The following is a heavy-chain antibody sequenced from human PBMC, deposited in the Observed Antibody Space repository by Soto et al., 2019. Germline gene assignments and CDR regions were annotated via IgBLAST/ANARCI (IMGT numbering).Heavy chain of an antibody. D-gene: IGHD1-26*01. Sequence: SETLSLTCTVSGGSISSYYWSWIRQPAGKGLEWIGRIYASGVTNYNPSLKSRITMSVATSRNHFSLKLTSVTAADTAAYYCARMRSNLFDPWGEATLVTVSS. J-gene: IGHJ5*02. CDR1: GGSISSYY. CDR2: IYASGVT. V-gene: IGHV4-4*07. CDR3: ARMRSNLFDP.